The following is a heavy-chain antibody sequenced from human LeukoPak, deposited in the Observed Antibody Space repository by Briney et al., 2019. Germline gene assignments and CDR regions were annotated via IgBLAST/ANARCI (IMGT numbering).Heavy chain of an antibody. CDR3: AREPRSSSGWSRGFDY. V-gene: IGHV4-59*01. J-gene: IGHJ4*02. D-gene: IGHD6-19*01. Sequence: PSETLSPTSTVSGGSINSYYCSWIRQPPGKGLEWIGYIYYSGNTNYNPSLKSRVTILVDTSKNQFSLKLSSVTAADTAVYYCAREPRSSSGWSRGFDYWGQGTLVTVSS. CDR1: GGSINSYY. CDR2: IYYSGNT.